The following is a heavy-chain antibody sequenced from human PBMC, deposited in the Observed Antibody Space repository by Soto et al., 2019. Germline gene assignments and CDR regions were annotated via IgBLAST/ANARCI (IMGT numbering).Heavy chain of an antibody. D-gene: IGHD6-19*01. V-gene: IGHV3-30-3*01. CDR1: GLTFSSYA. Sequence: QVHLVESGGGVVQPGKSLRLSCTASGLTFSSYAVHWVRQAPGKGLEWVSVISGDGGNKYFAESVRGRFRNSRDNSKNTVYLQMNSLRHEDTAVYFCARRLTSTVSALGYWGQGTLVTVSS. J-gene: IGHJ4*02. CDR2: ISGDGGNK. CDR3: ARRLTSTVSALGY.